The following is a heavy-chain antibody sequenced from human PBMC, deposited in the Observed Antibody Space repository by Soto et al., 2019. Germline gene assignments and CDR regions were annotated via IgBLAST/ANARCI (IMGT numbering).Heavy chain of an antibody. CDR2: INHSGST. J-gene: IGHJ5*02. V-gene: IGHV4-34*01. CDR1: GGSFSGYY. D-gene: IGHD6-13*01. CDR3: ARASGGWVAAGRMGWFDP. Sequence: KASETLSLTCAVYGGSFSGYYWSWIRQPPGKGLEWIGEINHSGSTNYNPSLKSRVTISVDTSKNQFSLKLSSVTAADTAVYYCARASGGWVAAGRMGWFDPWGQGTLVTVSS.